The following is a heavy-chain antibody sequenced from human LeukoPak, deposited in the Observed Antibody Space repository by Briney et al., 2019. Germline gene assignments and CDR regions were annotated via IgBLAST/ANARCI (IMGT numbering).Heavy chain of an antibody. CDR2: IIPIFGTA. V-gene: IGHV1-69*01. CDR3: AIVAVQLARREDDDYYMDV. D-gene: IGHD1-1*01. J-gene: IGHJ6*03. CDR1: GGTFSCYA. Sequence: ASVKVSCKASGGTFSCYAISWVRQAPGQGLEWMGGIIPIFGTANYAQKFQGRVTITADESTSTAYMELSSLRSEDTAMYYCAIVAVQLARREDDDYYMDVWGKGTTVTVSS.